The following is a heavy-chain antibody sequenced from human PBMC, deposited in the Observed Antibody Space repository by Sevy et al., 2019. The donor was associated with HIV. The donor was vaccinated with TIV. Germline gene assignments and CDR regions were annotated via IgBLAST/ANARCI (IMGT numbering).Heavy chain of an antibody. CDR1: AINIRDYW. CDR3: VRAIQLAASY. CDR2: INPDGSKI. Sequence: GGSLRLSCEASAINIRDYWMNWVRRAPGKGLEWVANINPDGSKIYYADSVKGRFTISSDYAKNSVFLQMTSLRAEDTAVYYCVRAIQLAASYWGQGMLVTVSS. V-gene: IGHV3-7*02. D-gene: IGHD2-15*01. J-gene: IGHJ4*02.